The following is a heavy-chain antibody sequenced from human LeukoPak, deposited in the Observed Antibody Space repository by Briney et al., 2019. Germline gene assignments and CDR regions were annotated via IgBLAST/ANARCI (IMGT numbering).Heavy chain of an antibody. CDR2: IIPILGIA. Sequence: ASVKVSCKASGYTFTSYDINWVRQATGQGLEWMGRIIPILGIANYAQKFQGRVTITADKSTSTAYMELSSLRSEDTAVYYCARASGLGYGMDVWGQGTTVTVSS. CDR1: GYTFTSYD. V-gene: IGHV1-69*04. J-gene: IGHJ6*02. D-gene: IGHD7-27*01. CDR3: ARASGLGYGMDV.